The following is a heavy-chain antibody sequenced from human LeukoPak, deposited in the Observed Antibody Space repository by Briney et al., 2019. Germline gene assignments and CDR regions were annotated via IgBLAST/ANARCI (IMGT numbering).Heavy chain of an antibody. J-gene: IGHJ4*02. CDR1: GGSISSYY. CDR2: IYYSGST. CDR3: ARHMGDYGDYALDY. V-gene: IGHV4-59*08. Sequence: SETLSLTCTVSGGSISSYYWSWIRQPPGKGLEWIGYIYYSGSTNYNPSLKSRVTISVDTSKNQFSLKLSSVTAADTAGYYCARHMGDYGDYALDYWGQGTLVTVSS. D-gene: IGHD4-17*01.